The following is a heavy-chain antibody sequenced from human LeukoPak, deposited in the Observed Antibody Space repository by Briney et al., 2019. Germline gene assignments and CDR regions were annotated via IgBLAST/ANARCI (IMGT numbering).Heavy chain of an antibody. V-gene: IGHV4-39*07. CDR1: GGSISSSSYY. CDR2: IYYSGST. J-gene: IGHJ3*02. CDR3: AKSTYYYDTFVNAFDI. Sequence: PSETLSLTCTVSGGSISSSSYYWDWIRQPPGKGLEWIGSIYYSGSTYYNMSLKSRVTISVDTSKNQFSLKLSSVTAADTAVYYCAKSTYYYDTFVNAFDIWGQGTMVTVSS. D-gene: IGHD3-22*01.